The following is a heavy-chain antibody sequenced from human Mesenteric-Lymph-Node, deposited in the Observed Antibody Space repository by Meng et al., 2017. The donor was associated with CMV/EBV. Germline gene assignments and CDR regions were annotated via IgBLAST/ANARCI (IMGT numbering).Heavy chain of an antibody. J-gene: IGHJ6*02. Sequence: GSLRLSCTVSGGSISSSDYYWGWIRQPPGKGLDWTASIYYSGSTYYNPSLKGRVTISVDRSKNQFSLNLSSLTAADTAVYYCASGNVYYYYGVDVWGRGTTVTVSS. CDR2: IYYSGST. CDR3: ASGNVYYYYGVDV. D-gene: IGHD3-16*01. CDR1: GGSISSSDYY. V-gene: IGHV4-39*07.